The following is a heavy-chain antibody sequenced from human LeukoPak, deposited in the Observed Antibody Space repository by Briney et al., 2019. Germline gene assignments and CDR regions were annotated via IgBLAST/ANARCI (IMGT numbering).Heavy chain of an antibody. J-gene: IGHJ4*02. Sequence: SETLSLTCTVSGGSIGNFFWSWIRQSPGEGLEWIGFIYENGRTSYNPSLKSRVIISVDMSKNQFSLRLTSMTAADTAVYYCARDWELGHWGPGILVTVTS. V-gene: IGHV4-59*01. D-gene: IGHD1-26*01. CDR3: ARDWELGH. CDR2: IYENGRT. CDR1: GGSIGNFF.